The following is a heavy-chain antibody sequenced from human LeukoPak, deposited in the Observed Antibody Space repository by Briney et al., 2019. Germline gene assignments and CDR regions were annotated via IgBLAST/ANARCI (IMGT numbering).Heavy chain of an antibody. CDR2: INHSGST. Sequence: SETLSLTCAVYGGSFSGYYWSWIRQPPGKGLEWIGEINHSGSTNYNPSLKSRVTISVDTSKNQFSLKLSSVTAADTAVYYCANLEYSSSWGLFDYWGQGTLVNVSS. CDR3: ANLEYSSSWGLFDY. J-gene: IGHJ4*02. V-gene: IGHV4-34*01. CDR1: GGSFSGYY. D-gene: IGHD6-6*01.